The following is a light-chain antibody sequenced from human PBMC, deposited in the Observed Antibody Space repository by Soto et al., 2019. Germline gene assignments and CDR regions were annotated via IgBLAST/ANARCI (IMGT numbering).Light chain of an antibody. CDR2: DVN. CDR3: CSHAGSYTYV. Sequence: QSALTQPRSVSGSPGQSVTISCTGTSSDVGGYNYVSWYQQHPGKAPKLMSYDVNRRPSGVPDRFSGSKSGNTASLTISGLQAEDEAEYYCCSHAGSYTYVFGTGTKVTVL. V-gene: IGLV2-11*01. J-gene: IGLJ1*01. CDR1: SSDVGGYNY.